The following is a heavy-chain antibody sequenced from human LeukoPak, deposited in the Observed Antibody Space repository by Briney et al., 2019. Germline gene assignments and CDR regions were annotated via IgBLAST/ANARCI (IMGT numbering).Heavy chain of an antibody. D-gene: IGHD6-19*01. Sequence: GASVKVSCKASGYTFTSYYMHWVRQAPGQGLEWMGIINPSGGSTNYAQKFQGRVTITADESTSTAYMELSSLRSEDTAVYYCAREIGSGWGGDYWGQGTLVTVSS. CDR1: GYTFTSYY. CDR2: INPSGGST. V-gene: IGHV1-46*01. J-gene: IGHJ4*02. CDR3: AREIGSGWGGDY.